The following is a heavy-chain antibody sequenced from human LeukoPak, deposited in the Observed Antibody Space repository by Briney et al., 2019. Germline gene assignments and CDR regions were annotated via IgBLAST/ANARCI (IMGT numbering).Heavy chain of an antibody. V-gene: IGHV3-7*01. D-gene: IGHD2-15*01. CDR3: ARENGYCSGSDCYSYFDS. Sequence: GGSLRLSCAGSGFTFSHFWMSWVRQAPGKGLEWVAYIKKTGIETYYLDSVKGRFTITRDNNRNSLFLQMYSLRAEDMAEYFCARENGYCSGSDCYSYFDSWGQGTLVTVSS. J-gene: IGHJ4*02. CDR1: GFTFSHFW. CDR2: IKKTGIET.